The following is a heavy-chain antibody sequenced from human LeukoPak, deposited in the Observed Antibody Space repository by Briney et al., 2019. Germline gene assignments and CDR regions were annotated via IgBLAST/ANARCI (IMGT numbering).Heavy chain of an antibody. CDR1: GYTFTSYA. V-gene: IGHV3-23*01. CDR3: AKDLYSNYGPADY. Sequence: ASVKVSCKASGYTFTSYAMSWVRQAPGKGLEWVSTINGGGVNTHYADSVGGRFTISRDNSKNTLFLQMNSLRDEDTAVYYCAKDLYSNYGPADYWGQGNLVTVSS. CDR2: INGGGVNT. J-gene: IGHJ4*02. D-gene: IGHD4-11*01.